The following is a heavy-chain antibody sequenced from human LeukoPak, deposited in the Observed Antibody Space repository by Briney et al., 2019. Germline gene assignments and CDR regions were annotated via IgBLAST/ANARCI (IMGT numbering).Heavy chain of an antibody. CDR3: ARGIDQGVDY. V-gene: IGHV1-46*01. CDR2: INPTGGST. J-gene: IGHJ4*02. CDR1: GYTFTSYY. Sequence: ASVKVSCKASGYTFTSYYMHWVRQAPGQGLEWMGVINPTGGSTTYAQKFQGRVTMSRDTSISTAYMDLSGLTSEDTAVYYCARGIDQGVDYWGQGSLVTVSS. D-gene: IGHD2-15*01.